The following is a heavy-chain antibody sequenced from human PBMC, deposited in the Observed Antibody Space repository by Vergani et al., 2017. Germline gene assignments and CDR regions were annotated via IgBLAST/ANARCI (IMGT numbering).Heavy chain of an antibody. CDR1: GGTFSSYA. V-gene: IGHV1-69*04. D-gene: IGHD6-13*01. CDR2: IIPILGIA. CDR3: AMDGAATGRWFDP. J-gene: IGHJ5*02. Sequence: QVKLVQSVAEVKKPGSSVQVSCKASGGTFSSYAISWVRHATGQGLEWMGRIIPILGIANYAQKFQGRVTITADKSTRTAYMELSSLRSEETAGYDCAMDGAATGRWFDPWGQGTLVTVSS.